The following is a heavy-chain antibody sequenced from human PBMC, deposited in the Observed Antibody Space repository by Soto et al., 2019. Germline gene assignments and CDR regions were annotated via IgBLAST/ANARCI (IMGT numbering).Heavy chain of an antibody. CDR3: ARHRYYYDSSGYVDY. V-gene: IGHV4-39*01. Sequence: QLQLQESGPGLVKPSETLSLTCTVSGGSISSSSYYWGWIRQPPGKGLEWIGSIYYSGSTYYNPSLKSRVPISVATSKNQFSLKLSSVTAADTAVYYCARHRYYYDSSGYVDYWGQGTLVTVSS. D-gene: IGHD3-22*01. CDR2: IYYSGST. CDR1: GGSISSSSYY. J-gene: IGHJ4*02.